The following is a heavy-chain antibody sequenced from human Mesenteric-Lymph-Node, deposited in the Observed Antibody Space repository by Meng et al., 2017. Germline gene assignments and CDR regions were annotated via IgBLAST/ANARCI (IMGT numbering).Heavy chain of an antibody. Sequence: SETLSLTCAVYGGSFSGYYWSWIRQAPGKGLEWIGQINHRGSTNYNPSLQSRVTISVDTSKNQFSLKLSSVTAADTAVYYCAREGHPITMVRGVITQIDYWGQGTLVTVSS. CDR1: GGSFSGYY. D-gene: IGHD3-10*01. CDR3: AREGHPITMVRGVITQIDY. V-gene: IGHV4-34*01. J-gene: IGHJ4*02. CDR2: INHRGST.